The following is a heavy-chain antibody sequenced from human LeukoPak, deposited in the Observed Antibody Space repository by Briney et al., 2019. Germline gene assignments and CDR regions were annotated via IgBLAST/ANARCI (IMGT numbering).Heavy chain of an antibody. CDR1: GVSFSGYY. D-gene: IGHD2-8*01. V-gene: IGHV4-34*01. CDR2: INHSGST. CDR3: ARGPPGVYTYYYYYYMDV. J-gene: IGHJ6*03. Sequence: SETLSLTCAVYGVSFSGYYWSWLRQPPGKGLEWIGEINHSGSTNYNPSHKSRVTISVDTSKNQFSLKLSSVTAADTAVYYCARGPPGVYTYYYYYYMDVWGKGTTVTVSS.